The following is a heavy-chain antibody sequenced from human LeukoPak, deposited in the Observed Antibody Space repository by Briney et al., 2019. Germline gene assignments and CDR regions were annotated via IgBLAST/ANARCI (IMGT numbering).Heavy chain of an antibody. Sequence: PSQTLSLTCTVSGGSINNGGYYWSWIRQHPGKGLEWIGYIYYSGSSYYNPSLRSRVTISVDTSKNHFSLKLSSVTAADTAVYYCARDRPGGSSLDYWGQGTLVTVSS. J-gene: IGHJ4*02. CDR3: ARDRPGGSSLDY. V-gene: IGHV4-31*03. D-gene: IGHD6-13*01. CDR2: IYYSGSS. CDR1: GGSINNGGYY.